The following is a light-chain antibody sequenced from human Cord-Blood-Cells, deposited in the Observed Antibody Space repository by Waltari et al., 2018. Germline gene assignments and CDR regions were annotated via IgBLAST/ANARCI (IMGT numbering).Light chain of an antibody. CDR1: QRISSY. V-gene: IGKV1-39*01. J-gene: IGKJ3*01. CDR2: AAS. Sequence: NQLTQSPSSLSASVRDRVHITCRASQRISSYLNWYQQKPGKAPKLLIYAASSLQSGVPSRFSGSGSGTDFTLTISSLQPEDFATYYCQQSYSTPFTFGPGTKVDIK. CDR3: QQSYSTPFT.